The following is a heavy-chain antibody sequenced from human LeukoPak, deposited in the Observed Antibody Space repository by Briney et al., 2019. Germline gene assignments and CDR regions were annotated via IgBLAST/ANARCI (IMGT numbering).Heavy chain of an antibody. D-gene: IGHD2-2*01. CDR1: GSTFSSYA. V-gene: IGHV3-23*01. CDR2: ISGSGGST. Sequence: PGGSLRPSCAASGSTFSSYAMSWVRQAPGKGLEWVSAISGSGGSTYYADSVKGRFTISRDNSKNTLYLQMNSLRAEDTAVYYCANTLNIVVVPAAMRPGYWGQGTLVTVSS. J-gene: IGHJ4*02. CDR3: ANTLNIVVVPAAMRPGY.